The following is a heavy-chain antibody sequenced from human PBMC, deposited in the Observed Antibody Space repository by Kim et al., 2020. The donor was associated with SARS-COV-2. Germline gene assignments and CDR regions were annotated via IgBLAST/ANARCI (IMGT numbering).Heavy chain of an antibody. V-gene: IGHV3-11*04. CDR3: ARDSGRGYYGSGDY. J-gene: IGHJ4*02. D-gene: IGHD3-10*01. Sequence: ADSVKGRFTIARDNAKNSLYLQMNSLRAEDTAVYYCARDSGRGYYGSGDYWGQGTLVTVSS.